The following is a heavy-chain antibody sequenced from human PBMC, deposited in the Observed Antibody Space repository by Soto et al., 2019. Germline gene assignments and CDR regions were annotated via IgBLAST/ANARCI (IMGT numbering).Heavy chain of an antibody. CDR1: GGSFSGYY. J-gene: IGHJ6*03. V-gene: IGHV4-34*01. CDR3: ARGQTDGQQLVRLDLYYYMDV. CDR2: INHSGST. Sequence: PSETLSLTCAVYGGSFSGYYWIWIRQPPGKGLEWIGEINHSGSTNYNPSLKSRVTISVDTSKNQFSLKLSSVTAADTAVYYCARGQTDGQQLVRLDLYYYMDVWGKGTTVTVSS. D-gene: IGHD6-13*01.